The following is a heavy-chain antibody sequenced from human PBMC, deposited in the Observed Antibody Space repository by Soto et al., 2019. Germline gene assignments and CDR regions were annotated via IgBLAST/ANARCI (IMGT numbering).Heavy chain of an antibody. CDR2: ISSSSSTI. CDR3: ARDRRIAAAGTRGMDV. Sequence: EVQLVESGGGLVQPGGSLRLSCAASGFTFSSYSMNWVRQAPGKGLEWASYISSSSSTIYYADSVKGRFTISRDNAKNSLYLQMNSLRDEDTAVYYCARDRRIAAAGTRGMDVWGQGTTVTVSS. V-gene: IGHV3-48*02. J-gene: IGHJ6*02. D-gene: IGHD6-13*01. CDR1: GFTFSSYS.